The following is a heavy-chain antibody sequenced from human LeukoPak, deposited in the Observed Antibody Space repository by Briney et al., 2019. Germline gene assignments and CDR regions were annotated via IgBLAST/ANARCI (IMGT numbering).Heavy chain of an antibody. CDR1: GFTFSTYG. Sequence: QPGGSLRLSCAASGFTFSTYGMHWVRQAPDKGLEWVAVISDDGNTELHTDSVKGRFTISRDNSKNTLYLQMNSLRAEDTAIYYCAKKALPGSAVAGIDYWGQGTLVTVSS. CDR2: ISDDGNTE. D-gene: IGHD6-19*01. CDR3: AKKALPGSAVAGIDY. J-gene: IGHJ4*02. V-gene: IGHV3-30*18.